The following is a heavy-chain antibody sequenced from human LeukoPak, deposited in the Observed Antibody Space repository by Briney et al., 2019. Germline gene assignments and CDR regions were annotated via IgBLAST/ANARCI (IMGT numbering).Heavy chain of an antibody. Sequence: PSETLSLTCAVYGGSLNDYLWSWIRQPPGQGLEWIGEVGHSGTTNYNPSLKSRVTISVDTSKNQFSLKLTSVTAADTAVYYCARRKASERNYYYYYMDVWGKGTTVTVSS. CDR1: GGSLNDYL. V-gene: IGHV4-34*01. J-gene: IGHJ6*03. CDR2: VGHSGTT. CDR3: ARRKASERNYYYYYMDV. D-gene: IGHD5-24*01.